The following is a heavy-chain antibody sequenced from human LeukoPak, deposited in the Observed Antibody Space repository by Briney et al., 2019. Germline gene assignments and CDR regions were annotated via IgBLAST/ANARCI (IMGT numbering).Heavy chain of an antibody. Sequence: PSETLSLTCTVSGGSISSGGYYWSWIRQHPGKGLEWIGYIYYSGSTYYNPSLKSRVTISVDTSKNQFSLKLSSVTAADTAVYYCARLVGSDFWTAGGAFDIWGQGTMVTVSS. CDR2: IYYSGST. J-gene: IGHJ3*02. CDR3: ARLVGSDFWTAGGAFDI. V-gene: IGHV4-31*03. CDR1: GGSISSGGYY. D-gene: IGHD3-3*01.